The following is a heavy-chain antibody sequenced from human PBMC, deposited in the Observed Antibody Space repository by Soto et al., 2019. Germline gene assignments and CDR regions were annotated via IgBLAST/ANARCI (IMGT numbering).Heavy chain of an antibody. CDR1: GFTFDSYA. J-gene: IGHJ4*02. CDR2: ISDSGAHT. Sequence: EVQLLESGGGLVQPGGSLRLSCAASGFTFDSYAMSWVRQAPGKGLEWVSMISDSGAHTYFADSVKGRFTISRDNSKNTLYLQMYSLKADDTAEYYCAKDQKAVTGLGAFDSWGQGTLVTVSS. D-gene: IGHD6-19*01. V-gene: IGHV3-23*01. CDR3: AKDQKAVTGLGAFDS.